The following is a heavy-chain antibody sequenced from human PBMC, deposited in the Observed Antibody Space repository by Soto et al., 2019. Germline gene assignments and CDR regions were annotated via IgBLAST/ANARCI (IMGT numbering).Heavy chain of an antibody. D-gene: IGHD6-6*01. J-gene: IGHJ4*02. CDR2: IKSKTDGGTT. CDR1: GFTFSNAW. Sequence: GGSLRLSCAASGFTFSNAWMNWVRQAPGKGLEWVGRIKSKTDGGTTDYAEPVKGRFTISRDDSKNTLYLQMNSLKTEDTAVYYCTTGPVEYSSSPFDYWGQGTLVTVSS. CDR3: TTGPVEYSSSPFDY. V-gene: IGHV3-15*07.